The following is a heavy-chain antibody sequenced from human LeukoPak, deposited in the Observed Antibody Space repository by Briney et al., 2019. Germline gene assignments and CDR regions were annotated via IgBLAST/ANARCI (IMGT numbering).Heavy chain of an antibody. CDR2: IRYDGRNK. Sequence: GGSLRLSCAASGFTFSSYGMHWVRQAPGKGLGWVAMIRYDGRNKYYEESVKGRFTISRDNSKNTLYLQMNSLRAEDTAVYYCAKALYSSGPDAFDIWGQGTMVTVSS. D-gene: IGHD6-25*01. CDR3: AKALYSSGPDAFDI. J-gene: IGHJ3*02. V-gene: IGHV3-30*02. CDR1: GFTFSSYG.